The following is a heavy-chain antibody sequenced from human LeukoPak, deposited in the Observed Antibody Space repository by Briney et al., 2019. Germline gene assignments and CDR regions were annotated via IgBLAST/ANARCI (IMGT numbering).Heavy chain of an antibody. V-gene: IGHV3-23*01. D-gene: IGHD3-22*01. CDR3: AKLTIGYYGDAFDI. J-gene: IGHJ3*02. Sequence: GGPLRLSSAASVFTFTSFAMTWVRPAPAKGLEWVSTVDGGDASKYYADSVQGRFTISRDNSKNTLYLNMISLRAEDTAVYYCAKLTIGYYGDAFDIWGQGTMVTVSS. CDR2: VDGGDASK. CDR1: VFTFTSFA.